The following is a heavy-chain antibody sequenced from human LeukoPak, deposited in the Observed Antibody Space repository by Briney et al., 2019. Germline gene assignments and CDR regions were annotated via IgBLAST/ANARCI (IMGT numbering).Heavy chain of an antibody. CDR3: AREAVTGIAAAGIGFDP. J-gene: IGHJ5*02. Sequence: PSETLSLTCAVYGGSFSDYYWSWIRQPPGKGLEWIGEINHSGSTNYNPSLKSRVTISVDTSKNQFSLNLNSVTAADTAVYYCAREAVTGIAAAGIGFDPWGQGTLVTVSS. CDR2: INHSGST. D-gene: IGHD6-13*01. CDR1: GGSFSDYY. V-gene: IGHV4-34*01.